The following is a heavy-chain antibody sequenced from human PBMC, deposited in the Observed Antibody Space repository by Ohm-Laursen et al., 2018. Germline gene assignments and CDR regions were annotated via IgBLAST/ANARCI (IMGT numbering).Heavy chain of an antibody. D-gene: IGHD6-6*01. CDR1: GYNFAVYY. V-gene: IGHV1-46*01. CDR2: INPSGGST. Sequence: ASVKVSCKASGYNFAVYYMHWVRQAPGQGLEWMGIINPSGGSTSYAQKFQGRVTMTRDTPTSTVYMELSSLRSEDTAVYYCACRSSSSGFDYWGQGTLVTVSS. J-gene: IGHJ4*02. CDR3: ACRSSSSGFDY.